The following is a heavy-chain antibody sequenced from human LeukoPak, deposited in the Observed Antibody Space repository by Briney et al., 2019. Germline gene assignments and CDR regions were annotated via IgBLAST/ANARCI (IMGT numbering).Heavy chain of an antibody. CDR1: GFTVSSNY. V-gene: IGHV3-53*01. J-gene: IGHJ3*02. Sequence: GGSLRLSSAASGFTVSSNYMNWVRQAPGKGLEWVSVIYSGAYYADSVEGRFTISRDNSKNTLYLQMNSLRAEDTAVYYCAGGYYDFDIWGQGTMVTVSS. CDR3: AGGYYDFDI. D-gene: IGHD3-10*01. CDR2: IYSGA.